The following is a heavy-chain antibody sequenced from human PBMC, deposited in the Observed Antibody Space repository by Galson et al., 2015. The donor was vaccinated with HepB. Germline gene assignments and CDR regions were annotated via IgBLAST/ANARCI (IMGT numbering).Heavy chain of an antibody. CDR1: GFTFSSYE. CDR2: ISSSGSTI. Sequence: FLRLSCAASGFTFSSYEMNWVRQAPGKGLEWVSYISSSGSTIYYADSVKGRFTISRDNAKNSLYLQMNSLRAEDTAVYYCARWDTAMVAYAFDIWGQGTMVTSLQ. J-gene: IGHJ3*02. D-gene: IGHD5-18*01. V-gene: IGHV3-48*03. CDR3: ARWDTAMVAYAFDI.